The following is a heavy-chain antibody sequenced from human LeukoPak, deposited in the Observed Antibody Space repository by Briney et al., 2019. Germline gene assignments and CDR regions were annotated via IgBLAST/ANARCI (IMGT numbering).Heavy chain of an antibody. CDR3: ARQVEMATITFDY. V-gene: IGHV4-39*01. CDR2: IYYSGST. CDR1: GGSISSYY. Sequence: SETLSLTCTVSGGSISSYYWSWIRQPPGKGLEWIGSIYYSGSTYYNPSLKSRVTISVDTSKNQFSLKLSSVTAADTAVYYCARQVEMATITFDYWGQGTLVTVSS. D-gene: IGHD5-24*01. J-gene: IGHJ4*02.